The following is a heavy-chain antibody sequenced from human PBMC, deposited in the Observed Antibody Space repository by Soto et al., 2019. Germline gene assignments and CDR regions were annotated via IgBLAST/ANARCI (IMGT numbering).Heavy chain of an antibody. CDR3: AKGDKYYDFWSGYPTNWFDL. D-gene: IGHD3-3*01. CDR1: GFTFSSYA. J-gene: IGHJ5*02. V-gene: IGHV3-23*01. CDR2: ISGSGGST. Sequence: EVQLLESGGGLVQPGGSLRLSCAASGFTFSSYAMSWVRQAPGKGLEWVSAISGSGGSTYYADSVKGRFTISRDNSKNPLYLQMNSLRAEDTAVYYCAKGDKYYDFWSGYPTNWFDLWGQGTLVTVSS.